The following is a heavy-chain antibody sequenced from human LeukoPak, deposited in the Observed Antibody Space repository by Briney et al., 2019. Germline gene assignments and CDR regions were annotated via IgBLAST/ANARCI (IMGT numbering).Heavy chain of an antibody. V-gene: IGHV1-18*01. J-gene: IGHJ5*02. CDR3: ARAGRGYTIFGFRDGRDWFDP. CDR2: ISAYNGNT. CDR1: GYTFTSYG. Sequence: ASVKVSCKASGYTFTSYGIGWLRQAPAQGLEWMGWISAYNGNTNYAQKLKGRDTMTTDTSMSIACMELRSPRSDDTAVYYCARAGRGYTIFGFRDGRDWFDPWGQGTLVTVSS. D-gene: IGHD3-3*01.